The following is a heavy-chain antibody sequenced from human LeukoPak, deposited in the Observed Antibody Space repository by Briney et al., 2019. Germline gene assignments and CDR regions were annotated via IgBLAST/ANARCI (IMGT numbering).Heavy chain of an antibody. CDR2: IYSAGDT. CDR3: ARDYCRDVSCSIRWFDP. D-gene: IGHD2-15*01. CDR1: GFTVSSNF. J-gene: IGHJ5*02. V-gene: IGHV3-66*02. Sequence: PGGSLRLSCVASGFTVSSNFMSWVRQAPGKGLEWVSVIYSAGDTYYADSVKGRFTISRDNFKNTLYLQMNGLRTDDSAVYYCARDYCRDVSCSIRWFDPWGQGTLVTVSS.